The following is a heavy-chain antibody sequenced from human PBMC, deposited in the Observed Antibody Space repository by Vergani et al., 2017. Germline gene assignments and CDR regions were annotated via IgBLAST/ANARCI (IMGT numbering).Heavy chain of an antibody. CDR3: ARGKAGGNNWFDP. J-gene: IGHJ5*02. CDR2: IYYSGST. V-gene: IGHV4-59*01. CDR1: GGSISSYY. Sequence: QVQLQESGPGLVKPSETLSLTCTVSGGSISSYYWSWIRQPPGKGLEWIGYIYYSGSTNYNPSLKSRVTISVDTSKNQFSLKLSSVTAADTAVYYCARGKAGGNNWFDPWGQGTLVTVSS. D-gene: IGHD3-16*01.